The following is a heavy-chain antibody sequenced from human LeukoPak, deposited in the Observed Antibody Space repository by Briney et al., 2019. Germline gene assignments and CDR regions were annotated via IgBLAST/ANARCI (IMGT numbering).Heavy chain of an antibody. Sequence: SETLSLTCTVSGGSISSYYWSWIRQPPGKGLEWIGYIYYSGSTNYNPSLKSRVTISVDTSKNQFSLKLSSVTAADTAVYYCARGGLLWFGELLSDAFDIWGQGTMVTVSS. CDR1: GGSISSYY. CDR2: IYYSGST. D-gene: IGHD3-10*01. CDR3: ARGGLLWFGELLSDAFDI. V-gene: IGHV4-59*01. J-gene: IGHJ3*02.